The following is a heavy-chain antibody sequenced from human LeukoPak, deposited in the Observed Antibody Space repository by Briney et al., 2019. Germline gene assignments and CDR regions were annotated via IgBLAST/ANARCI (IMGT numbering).Heavy chain of an antibody. Sequence: ASVKVSCKASGYTFIEYHLHWVRQAPGQGLEWMGWINPSNGVTNFAQTFRGRVALTRNTSISTAYLELSSLRPEDTAIYYCVTGAPWDWGQGTLIAVS. J-gene: IGHJ4*02. D-gene: IGHD1-26*01. CDR3: VTGAPWD. CDR2: INPSNGVT. CDR1: GYTFIEYH. V-gene: IGHV1-2*02.